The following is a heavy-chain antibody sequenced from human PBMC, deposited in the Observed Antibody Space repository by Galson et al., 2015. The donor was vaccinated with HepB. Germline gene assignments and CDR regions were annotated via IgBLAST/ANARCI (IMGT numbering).Heavy chain of an antibody. CDR1: GFTFSSYW. CDR2: INRDGSST. J-gene: IGHJ4*02. CDR3: ARDETVLRHFDWLSN. D-gene: IGHD3-9*01. Sequence: SLRLSCAASGFTFSSYWIHWVRQAPGKGLVWVSRINRDGSSTTYADSVKGRFTVSRDNAKNTLYLQMNSLRAEDTAVYYCARDETVLRHFDWLSNWGQGTLVTVSS. V-gene: IGHV3-74*01.